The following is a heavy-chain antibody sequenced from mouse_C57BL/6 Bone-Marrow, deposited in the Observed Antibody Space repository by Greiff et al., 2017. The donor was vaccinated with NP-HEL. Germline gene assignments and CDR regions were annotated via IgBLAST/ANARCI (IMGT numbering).Heavy chain of an antibody. CDR1: GYTFTSYW. Sequence: VQLQQPGAELVKPGASVKLSCKASGYTFTSYWMQWVKQRPGQGLEWIGEIDPSDSYTNYNQKFKGKATLTVDTSSSTAYMQRSSLTSEDSAVYYCAKEWRYYGSDYWGQGTTLTVSS. D-gene: IGHD1-1*01. CDR2: IDPSDSYT. V-gene: IGHV1-50*01. J-gene: IGHJ2*01. CDR3: AKEWRYYGSDY.